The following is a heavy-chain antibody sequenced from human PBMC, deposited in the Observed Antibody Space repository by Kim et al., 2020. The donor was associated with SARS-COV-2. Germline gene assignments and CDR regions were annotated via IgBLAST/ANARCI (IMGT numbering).Heavy chain of an antibody. Sequence: GGSLRLSCAASGFTFDDYTMHWVRQAPGKGLEWVSLISWYGGSTYYADSVKGRFTISRDNSKNSLYLQMNSLRTEDTALYYCAKDDGARSAGLYYFDYWGQGTLVTVSS. CDR2: ISWYGGST. CDR1: GFTFDDYT. CDR3: AKDDGARSAGLYYFDY. J-gene: IGHJ4*02. V-gene: IGHV3-43*01. D-gene: IGHD4-17*01.